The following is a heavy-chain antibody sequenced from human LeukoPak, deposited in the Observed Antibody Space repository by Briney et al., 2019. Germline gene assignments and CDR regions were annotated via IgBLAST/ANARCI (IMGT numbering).Heavy chain of an antibody. CDR2: INPSGGST. CDR3: ARYPEVAGNWFDP. J-gene: IGHJ5*02. Sequence: GASVKVSCKAFGYTFTRYYMHWVRQAPGQGLEWMGIINPSGGSTSYAHKLQGRVTMTSDTSTSTVYMELSSLRSEDTAVYYCARYPEVAGNWFDPWGQGTLVTVSS. CDR1: GYTFTRYY. D-gene: IGHD6-19*01. V-gene: IGHV1-46*04.